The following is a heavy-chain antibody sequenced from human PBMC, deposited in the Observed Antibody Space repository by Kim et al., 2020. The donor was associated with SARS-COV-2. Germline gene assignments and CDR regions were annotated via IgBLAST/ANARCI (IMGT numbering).Heavy chain of an antibody. CDR1: GGSISSRTYY. D-gene: IGHD1-26*01. Sequence: SETLSLTCSVSGGSISSRTYYWGWIRQPPGKGLEWIGYIHSSGSTYYNTSLKSRFTISVDTSKNAFSLNLRSVTAAATAVFYCARLTVGATVQLDRWGQG. CDR3: ARLTVGATVQLDR. V-gene: IGHV4-39*02. CDR2: IHSSGST. J-gene: IGHJ5*02.